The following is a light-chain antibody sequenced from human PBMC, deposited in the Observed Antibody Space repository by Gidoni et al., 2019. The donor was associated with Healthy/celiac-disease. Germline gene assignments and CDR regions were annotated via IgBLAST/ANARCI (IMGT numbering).Light chain of an antibody. J-gene: IGKJ3*01. CDR3: QQSYSTPFT. Sequence: DIQMTQSPSSLSASVGDRVTITCRASQSISSYLNWYQQKPGKAPKLLIYAASSLESGVPSRFSGSGSGTDFTLTISSLQAEDFATYYWQQSYSTPFTFGPGTKVDIK. CDR2: AAS. V-gene: IGKV1-39*01. CDR1: QSISSY.